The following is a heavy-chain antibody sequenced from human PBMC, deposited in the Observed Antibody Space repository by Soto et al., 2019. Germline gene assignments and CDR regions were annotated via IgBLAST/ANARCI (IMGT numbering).Heavy chain of an antibody. Sequence: GGSLRLSCEASGFTFNSYAMTWVRQAPGEGLEWVSTISGTATNMYYADSVKGRFTISRDNSKNTVYLQMSSLRADDTAVYYCAKDNLGGWGLKLDYWGQGTLVTVSS. V-gene: IGHV3-23*01. CDR2: ISGTATNM. CDR1: GFTFNSYA. D-gene: IGHD6-19*01. CDR3: AKDNLGGWGLKLDY. J-gene: IGHJ4*02.